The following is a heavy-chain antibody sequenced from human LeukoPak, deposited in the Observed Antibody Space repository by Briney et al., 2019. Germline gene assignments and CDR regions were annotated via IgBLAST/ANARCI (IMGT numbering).Heavy chain of an antibody. J-gene: IGHJ6*03. CDR2: MNPNSGNT. Sequence: ASVKVFCKACGYTFTSYDVNWVRQATGQGLEWMGWMNPNSGNTGYAQKFQGRVTMNRNTSISTAYMELSSLRSEDTAVYYCAGRVTANLGSYYYYYYMDVWGKGTTVTVSS. CDR1: GYTFTSYD. V-gene: IGHV1-8*01. D-gene: IGHD3-16*01. CDR3: AGRVTANLGSYYYYYYMDV.